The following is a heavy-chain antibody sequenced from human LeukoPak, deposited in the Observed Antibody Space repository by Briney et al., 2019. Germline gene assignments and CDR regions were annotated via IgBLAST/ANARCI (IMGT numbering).Heavy chain of an antibody. Sequence: GGSLRLSCAASEFTFSSYSMNWVRQAPGKGLEWVSYISSSSSTIYYAGSVKGRFTISRDNAKNSLYLQMNSLRDEDTAVYYCAKADYYDFDSWGQGTLVTVSS. D-gene: IGHD3-10*01. J-gene: IGHJ4*02. V-gene: IGHV3-48*02. CDR1: EFTFSSYS. CDR2: ISSSSSTI. CDR3: AKADYYDFDS.